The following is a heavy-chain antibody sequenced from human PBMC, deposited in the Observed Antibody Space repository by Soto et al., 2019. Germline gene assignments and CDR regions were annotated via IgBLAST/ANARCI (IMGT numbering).Heavy chain of an antibody. J-gene: IGHJ6*02. CDR1: GYSFTSYW. CDR2: IDPSDSYT. Sequence: EVQLVQSGAEVKKPGESLRISCKCSGYSFTSYWISWVRQMPGKGLEWMGRIDPSDSYTNYSPSFQGHVTISADKSISTAYLQWSSLKASDTAMYYCARPGRTPGGYYYGMDVWGQGTTVTVSS. CDR3: ARPGRTPGGYYYGMDV. V-gene: IGHV5-10-1*03. D-gene: IGHD2-15*01.